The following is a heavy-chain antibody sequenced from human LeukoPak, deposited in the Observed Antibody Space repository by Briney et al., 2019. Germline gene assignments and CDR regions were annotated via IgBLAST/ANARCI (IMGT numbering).Heavy chain of an antibody. D-gene: IGHD5-24*01. CDR2: ISSSGGAT. V-gene: IGHV3-23*01. Sequence: SGGSLRLSCAASGFTFSSHGMTWVRQTLGKGLEWVSGISSSGGATYYADSVKGRFTISRDNSKNTLYLQMNSLRAEDTAVYYCAKGGWVESWGQGTLVTVSS. CDR1: GFTFSSHG. J-gene: IGHJ5*02. CDR3: AKGGWVES.